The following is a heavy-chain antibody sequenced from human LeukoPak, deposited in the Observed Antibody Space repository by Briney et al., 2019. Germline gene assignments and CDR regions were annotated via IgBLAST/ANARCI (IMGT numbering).Heavy chain of an antibody. D-gene: IGHD6-13*01. CDR3: ARDPPGIAAAGTFDY. Sequence: SETLSLTCTVSGGSISSYYWGWIRQPPGKGLEWIGSIYYSGSTYYNPSLKSRVTISVDTSKNQFSLKLSSVTAADTAVYYCARDPPGIAAAGTFDYWGQGTLVTVSS. CDR2: IYYSGST. J-gene: IGHJ4*02. CDR1: GGSISSYY. V-gene: IGHV4-39*07.